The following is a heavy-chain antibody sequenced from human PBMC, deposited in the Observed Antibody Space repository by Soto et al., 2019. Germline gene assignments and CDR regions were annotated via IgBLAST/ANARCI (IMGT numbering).Heavy chain of an antibody. CDR1: GGTFSSYA. Sequence: SVKVSCKASGGTFSSYAISWVRQAPGQGLEWMGGIIPIFGTANYAQKFQGRVTITADESTSTAYMELSSLRSEDTAVYYCARAHVDTAMAYDAFDIWGQGTMVTVPS. CDR2: IIPIFGTA. CDR3: ARAHVDTAMAYDAFDI. J-gene: IGHJ3*02. D-gene: IGHD5-18*01. V-gene: IGHV1-69*13.